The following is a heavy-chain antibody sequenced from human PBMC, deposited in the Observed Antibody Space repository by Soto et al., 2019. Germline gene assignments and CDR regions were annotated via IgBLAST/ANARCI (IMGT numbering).Heavy chain of an antibody. CDR3: ARAKIITTLDY. CDR2: INAGNGYT. J-gene: IGHJ4*02. D-gene: IGHD3-10*01. Sequence: QVQLVQSGAEGKKPGASVKVSCETSGYTFANYPMHWVRQAPGQTLEWMGWINAGNGYTKYSQKFQGRVTITRDTSASIAYMELSSLRTEDTAVYYCARAKIITTLDYWGQGNLVTFSS. CDR1: GYTFANYP. V-gene: IGHV1-3*01.